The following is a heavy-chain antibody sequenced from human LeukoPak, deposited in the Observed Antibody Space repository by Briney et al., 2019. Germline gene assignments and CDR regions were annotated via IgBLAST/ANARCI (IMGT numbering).Heavy chain of an antibody. CDR1: RFTLSGFA. V-gene: IGHV3-73*01. Sequence: PGGSLRLSRAASRFTLSGFAMRWGPPASRKGLEWVGGIRSKANSYATAYAASVKGRFTISRYDSKITAYLQMISLKAEDTAVYYCTVTVELWGQGALVTVSS. CDR2: IRSKANSYAT. CDR3: TVTVEL. D-gene: IGHD1-20*01. J-gene: IGHJ4*02.